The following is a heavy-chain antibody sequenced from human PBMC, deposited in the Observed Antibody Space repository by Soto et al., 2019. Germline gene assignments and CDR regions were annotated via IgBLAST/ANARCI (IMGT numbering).Heavy chain of an antibody. D-gene: IGHD6-13*01. Sequence: HPGGSLRLSCAASGFTFSTYGMHWVRQAPGKGLEWVAVISYDGSNKYYADSVKGRFTISRDNSKNTLYLQMNSLRAEDTAVYYRARATGYRGQFDAFDIWGQGTMVTVSS. CDR2: ISYDGSNK. CDR3: ARATGYRGQFDAFDI. J-gene: IGHJ3*02. CDR1: GFTFSTYG. V-gene: IGHV3-30*03.